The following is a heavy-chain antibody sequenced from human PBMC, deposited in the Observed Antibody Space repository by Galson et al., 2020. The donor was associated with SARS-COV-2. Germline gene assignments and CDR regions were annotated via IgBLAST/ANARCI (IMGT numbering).Heavy chain of an antibody. V-gene: IGHV3-21*06. J-gene: IGHJ6*02. CDR1: GFSFSDHR. CDR2: MSSGPTYI. Sequence: TGGSLRLSCVGSGFSFSDHRMHWVRQAPGKGLEWVSAMSSGPTYINYANPVKGRFTISRDDAKSSLFLQMNGLRVEDTAVYYCVKGVAPWNAMDVWGHGTTVTVSS. D-gene: IGHD1-1*01. CDR3: VKGVAPWNAMDV.